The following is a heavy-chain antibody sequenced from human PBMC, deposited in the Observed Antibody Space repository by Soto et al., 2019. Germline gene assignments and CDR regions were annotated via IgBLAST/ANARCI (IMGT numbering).Heavy chain of an antibody. V-gene: IGHV4-39*01. CDR3: ARPGSCSGYDYCAFDF. CDR1: GGSISSSSYY. J-gene: IGHJ3*01. D-gene: IGHD5-12*01. CDR2: IYYSGST. Sequence: SETLSLTCTVSGGSISSSSYYWGWIRQPPGKGLEWIGSIYYSGSTYYNPSLKGRVTISVDTSKNQFSLKLSSVTAADTAVYYCARPGSCSGYDYCAFDFWGQGTMVTVSS.